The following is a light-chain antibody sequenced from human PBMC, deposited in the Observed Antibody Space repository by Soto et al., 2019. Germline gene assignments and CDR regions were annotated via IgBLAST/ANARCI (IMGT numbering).Light chain of an antibody. V-gene: IGKV1-5*01. CDR3: QRYNSYWT. J-gene: IGKJ1*01. CDR2: DAS. CDR1: QSISSW. Sequence: DIQMTQSPSTLSASVGDRVTITCRASQSISSWLAWYQQKPWKAPKLLIYDASSLESGVPSRFSGSGSGTEFALTSSSLQPDEFATYYCQRYNSYWTFGQGTKVEIK.